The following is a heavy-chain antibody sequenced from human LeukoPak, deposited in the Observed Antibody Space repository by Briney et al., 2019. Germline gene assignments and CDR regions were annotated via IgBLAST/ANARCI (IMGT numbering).Heavy chain of an antibody. CDR3: ARAIGYDILTGYTHDAFDI. D-gene: IGHD3-9*01. CDR2: ISSSSSYI. J-gene: IGHJ3*02. CDR1: GFTFSSYS. V-gene: IGHV3-21*01. Sequence: GGSLRLSCEASGFTFSSYSMNWVRQAPGKGLEWVSSISSSSSYIYYADSVKGRFTISRDNAKNSLYLQMNSLRAEDTAVYYCARAIGYDILTGYTHDAFDIWGQGTMVTVSS.